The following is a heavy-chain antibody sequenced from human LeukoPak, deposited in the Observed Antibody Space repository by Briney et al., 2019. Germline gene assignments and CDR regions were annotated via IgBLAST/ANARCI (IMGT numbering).Heavy chain of an antibody. V-gene: IGHV3-7*01. D-gene: IGHD3-9*01. CDR1: GFSFSGYW. CDR3: ARDGRNIGFDYEYHFDY. J-gene: IGHJ4*02. Sequence: GGSLRLSCAASGFSFSGYWMTWVRQAPGRGLEWVANIKEDGSVKFYVDSVKGRFSISRDNAKNPLYLQMNSLTAEDTAVYYCARDGRNIGFDYEYHFDYWGQGTLFTVSS. CDR2: IKEDGSVK.